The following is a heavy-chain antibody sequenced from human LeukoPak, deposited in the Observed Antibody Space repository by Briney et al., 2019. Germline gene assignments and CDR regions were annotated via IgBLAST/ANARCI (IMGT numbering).Heavy chain of an antibody. V-gene: IGHV4-31*03. CDR1: GGSISSGGYY. CDR2: IYYSGST. Sequence: SETLSLTCTVSGGSISSGGYYWSWIRQHPGKGLEWIGYIYYSGSTYYNPSLKSRVTISVDTSKNQFSLKLSSVTAADTAVYYCARDGSGSFGYWGQGTPVTVSS. CDR3: ARDGSGSFGY. D-gene: IGHD3-10*01. J-gene: IGHJ4*02.